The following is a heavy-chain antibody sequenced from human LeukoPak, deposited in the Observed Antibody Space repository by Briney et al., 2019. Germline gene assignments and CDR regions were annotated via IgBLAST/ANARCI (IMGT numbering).Heavy chain of an antibody. J-gene: IGHJ4*02. Sequence: SETLSLTCTVSGGSISSYYWSWIRQPPGKGLEWIGYIYYSGSTNYNPSLKGRVTISVDTSKNQFSLKLSSVTAADTAVYYCARQAGFLEWLSGVDYWGQGTLVTVSS. CDR1: GGSISSYY. V-gene: IGHV4-59*08. CDR2: IYYSGST. CDR3: ARQAGFLEWLSGVDY. D-gene: IGHD3-3*01.